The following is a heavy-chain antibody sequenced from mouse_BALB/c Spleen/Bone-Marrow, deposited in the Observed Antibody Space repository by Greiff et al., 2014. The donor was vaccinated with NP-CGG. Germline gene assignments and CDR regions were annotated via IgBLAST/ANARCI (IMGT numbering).Heavy chain of an antibody. CDR2: IHYSGYT. Sequence: VQLMESGPDLVKPSQSLSLTCTVTGYSITSDYGWELVPPVSGKKMERMGYIHYSGYTDYNPSLKSRISITRDTSKNQFFLQLNSVTTEDTATYYCTRETAVVADFDYWGQGTTLTVSS. J-gene: IGHJ2*01. CDR1: GYSITSDYG. D-gene: IGHD1-1*01. V-gene: IGHV3-1*02. CDR3: TRETAVVADFDY.